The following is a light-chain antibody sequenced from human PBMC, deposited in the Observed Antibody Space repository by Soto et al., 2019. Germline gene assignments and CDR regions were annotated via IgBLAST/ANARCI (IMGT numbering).Light chain of an antibody. J-gene: IGKJ4*02. CDR3: QQYGSSPLT. Sequence: DIVLTQSPGTLSLSPGEGATLSCRASQSLTNVFLAWYQQKPGQAPRLLIYGASRRATGIPDRFSGSGSGTDFTLTISRLEPEDFAVYFCQQYGSSPLTFGGGTKGDIK. CDR1: QSLTNVF. CDR2: GAS. V-gene: IGKV3-20*01.